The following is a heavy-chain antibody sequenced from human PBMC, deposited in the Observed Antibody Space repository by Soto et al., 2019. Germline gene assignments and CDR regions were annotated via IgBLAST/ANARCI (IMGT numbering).Heavy chain of an antibody. J-gene: IGHJ5*02. V-gene: IGHV1-69*01. CDR2: IIPMYGPA. Sequence: QVPLVQSGAEVKKPGSSVTVSCKASGGTFSSYAIHWVRQAHGQGLEWMGGIIPMYGPAKYAQRFQGRVTITVDESTTAVYMELSSLTSQDTAVYYCARVTWMLRGVIVNGVDPWGYGTLVTVSS. CDR3: ARVTWMLRGVIVNGVDP. D-gene: IGHD3-10*01. CDR1: GGTFSSYA.